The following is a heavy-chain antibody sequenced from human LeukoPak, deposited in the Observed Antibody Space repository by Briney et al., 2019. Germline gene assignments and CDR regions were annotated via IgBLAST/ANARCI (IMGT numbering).Heavy chain of an antibody. CDR1: GGSISSGSYY. D-gene: IGHD2-2*01. CDR2: IYYSGST. Sequence: PSETLSLTCTVSGGSISSGSYYWGWIRQPPGKGLEWIGSIYYSGSTYYNPSLKSRVTISVDTSKNQFSLKLSSVTAADTAVYYCASGGYCSSTSCYPNWFDPWGQGTLVTVSS. J-gene: IGHJ5*02. V-gene: IGHV4-39*07. CDR3: ASGGYCSSTSCYPNWFDP.